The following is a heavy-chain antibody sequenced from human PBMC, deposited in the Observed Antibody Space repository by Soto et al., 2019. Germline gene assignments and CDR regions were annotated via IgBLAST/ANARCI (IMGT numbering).Heavy chain of an antibody. V-gene: IGHV1-3*01. CDR1: GYTFTSYA. CDR3: AREMPTYYSNYRFWFDP. CDR2: INAGNGNT. J-gene: IGHJ5*02. D-gene: IGHD4-4*01. Sequence: GASVKVSCKASGYTFTSYAMHWVRQAPGQRLEWMGWINAGNGNTKYSQKFQGRVTITRDTSASTAYMELSSLRSEDTAVYYCAREMPTYYSNYRFWFDPWGQGTLVTAPQ.